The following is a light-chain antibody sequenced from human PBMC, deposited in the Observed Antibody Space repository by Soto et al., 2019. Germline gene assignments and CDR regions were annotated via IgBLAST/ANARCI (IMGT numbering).Light chain of an antibody. J-gene: IGLJ3*02. CDR2: YDS. CDR1: NIGSTS. V-gene: IGLV3-21*04. CDR3: QVWDTRSDQQV. Sequence: SYELTQPPSVSVAPGKTARITCEGNNIGSTSVHWYQQKPGQAPVLVIYYDSDRPSGIPERFSGYNSGNTATLTISSVEAGDEAGFYCQVWDTRSDQQVFGGGTNLTVL.